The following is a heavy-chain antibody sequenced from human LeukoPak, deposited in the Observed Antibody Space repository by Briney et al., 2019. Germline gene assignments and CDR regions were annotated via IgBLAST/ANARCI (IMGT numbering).Heavy chain of an antibody. CDR2: ISGSGGTP. CDR3: ATYDSSGNKYFDY. D-gene: IGHD3-22*01. CDR1: GFTFSSSP. J-gene: IGHJ4*02. V-gene: IGHV3-23*01. Sequence: GGSLRLSCAASGFTFSSSPMSWVRQAPGKGLKWVSGISGSGGTPYYAGSVKGRFTISRDNSKNTLYLQMNSLRAEDTAVYYCATYDSSGNKYFDYWGQGTLVTVSS.